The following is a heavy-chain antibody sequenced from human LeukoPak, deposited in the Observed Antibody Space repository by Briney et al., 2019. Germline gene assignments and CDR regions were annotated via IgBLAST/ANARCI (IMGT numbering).Heavy chain of an antibody. V-gene: IGHV1-69*06. D-gene: IGHD3-10*01. J-gene: IGHJ5*02. CDR1: GGTFSSYA. Sequence: ASVKVSCKASGGTFSSYAIGWVRQAPGQGLEWMGGIIPIFGTANYAQKFRGRVTITADKSTSTAYMELSSLRSEDTAVYYCARPVITMVRGVMGNWFDPWGQGTLVTVSS. CDR2: IIPIFGTA. CDR3: ARPVITMVRGVMGNWFDP.